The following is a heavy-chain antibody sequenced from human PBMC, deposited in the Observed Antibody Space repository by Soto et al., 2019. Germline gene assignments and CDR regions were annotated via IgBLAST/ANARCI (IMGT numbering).Heavy chain of an antibody. CDR1: GDTFSSYS. J-gene: IGHJ4*02. CDR3: ARGSNYYDSSGYYHQFDY. D-gene: IGHD3-22*01. CDR2: TIPLFGSA. Sequence: QVQLVQSGAEVQQSGSSVRVSCKASGDTFSSYSISWVRQAPGQGLEWMGGTIPLFGSAIYAQKFQGRLTITADESTRTAYMELSSLRSGDTAVYYCARGSNYYDSSGYYHQFDYWGQGTLVTVSS. V-gene: IGHV1-69*01.